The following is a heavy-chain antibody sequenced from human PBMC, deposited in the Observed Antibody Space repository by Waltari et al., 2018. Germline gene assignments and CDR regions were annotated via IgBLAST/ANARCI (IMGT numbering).Heavy chain of an antibody. J-gene: IGHJ4*02. Sequence: EVQLVESGGGLVQPGGSLRLSCAASGSTFSDHYMDWVRPAPGKGLEWVGRIRNKANSYSTEYAASVKGRFTISRDDSQNSLYLQMNTLRSEDTALYYCARAAYGHGLDYWGQGALVTVSS. CDR3: ARAAYGHGLDY. D-gene: IGHD6-25*01. CDR2: IRNKANSYST. CDR1: GSTFSDHY. V-gene: IGHV3-72*01.